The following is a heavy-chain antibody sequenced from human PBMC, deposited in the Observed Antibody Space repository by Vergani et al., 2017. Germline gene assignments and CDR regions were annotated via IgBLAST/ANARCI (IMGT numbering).Heavy chain of an antibody. Sequence: QLVESGGGWVQPGGSLRLSCAASGFTFSDHYMDWVRQAPGKGLEWVGRTRNKANSYTTEYAASVKGRFTISRDDSKNSLYLQMNSLKIEDTAVYYCARLGYCSSTTCRQAFDIWGQGTMVTVS. CDR2: TRNKANSYTT. D-gene: IGHD2-2*01. CDR1: GFTFSDHY. J-gene: IGHJ3*02. V-gene: IGHV3-72*01. CDR3: ARLGYCSSTTCRQAFDI.